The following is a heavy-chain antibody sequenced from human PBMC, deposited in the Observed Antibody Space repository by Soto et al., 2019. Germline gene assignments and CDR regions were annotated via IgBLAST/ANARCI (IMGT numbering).Heavy chain of an antibody. Sequence: QVQLQESGPGLVKPSETLSLTCTVSGGSISSYYWSWIRQPPGKGLEWIGYIYYSGSTNYNPSLKSRVTISVNTSKNQFSLKLSSVTAADTAVYYCALRWRGWYGGYGMDVWGQGTTVTVSS. D-gene: IGHD6-19*01. CDR2: IYYSGST. V-gene: IGHV4-59*01. CDR3: ALRWRGWYGGYGMDV. CDR1: GGSISSYY. J-gene: IGHJ6*02.